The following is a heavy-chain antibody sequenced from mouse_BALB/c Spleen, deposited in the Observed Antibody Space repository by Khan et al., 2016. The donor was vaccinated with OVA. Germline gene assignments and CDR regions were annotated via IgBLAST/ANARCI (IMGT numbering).Heavy chain of an antibody. D-gene: IGHD1-1*01. V-gene: IGHV1S41*01. Sequence: DLVKPGASVKLSCKASGYTFTSYWINWIKERPGQGLEWIGRIAPGSGSTYHNEIFKGKAILTVDTSSSTAYIQLSSLSSEDSAVYFCARSNYYGSSLHAMDYWGQGTSVTVSS. J-gene: IGHJ4*01. CDR3: ARSNYYGSSLHAMDY. CDR2: IAPGSGST. CDR1: GYTFTSYW.